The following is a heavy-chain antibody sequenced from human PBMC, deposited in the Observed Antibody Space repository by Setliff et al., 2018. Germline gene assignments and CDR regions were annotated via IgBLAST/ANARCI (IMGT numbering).Heavy chain of an antibody. V-gene: IGHV1-69*13. J-gene: IGHJ4*02. Sequence: SVKVSCKASGGTFDNFAITWVRQAPGQGLEWMGRIFPKFGTANYAQKFQDRVAITADESTSTGNMEINGLTSEDTAVYYCARDWRHSGMSWANYFDPWGQGTVVTVS. CDR1: GGTFDNFA. CDR3: ARDWRHSGMSWANYFDP. D-gene: IGHD3-10*01. CDR2: IFPKFGTA.